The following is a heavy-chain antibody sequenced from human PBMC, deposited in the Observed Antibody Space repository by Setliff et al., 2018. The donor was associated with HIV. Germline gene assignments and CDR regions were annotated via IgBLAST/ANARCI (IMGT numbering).Heavy chain of an antibody. CDR2: LYGHSST. Sequence: SETLRLSCAASGFTFSDYWMSWVRQPPGKGLEWIGSLYGHSSTYYTKSLRGRVAIFADTSKNQFSLRLSSVTALDTAVYYCSRLYGSGHYFAFDFWGQGALVTVSS. D-gene: IGHD3-10*01. CDR3: SRLYGSGHYFAFDF. J-gene: IGHJ4*02. V-gene: IGHV4-34*01. CDR1: GFTFSDYW.